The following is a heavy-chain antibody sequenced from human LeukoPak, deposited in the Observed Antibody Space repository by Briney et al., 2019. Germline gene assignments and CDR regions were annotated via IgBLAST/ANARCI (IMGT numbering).Heavy chain of an antibody. Sequence: ASVKVSCKASGYTFTSYGISWVRQAPGQGLEWMGWISAYNGNTNYAQKLQGRVTMTTDTSTSTAYMELRSLRSEDTAVYYCARGDSSGYPENWFDPWGQGTLVTVSS. D-gene: IGHD3-22*01. CDR1: GYTFTSYG. CDR2: ISAYNGNT. J-gene: IGHJ5*02. CDR3: ARGDSSGYPENWFDP. V-gene: IGHV1-18*01.